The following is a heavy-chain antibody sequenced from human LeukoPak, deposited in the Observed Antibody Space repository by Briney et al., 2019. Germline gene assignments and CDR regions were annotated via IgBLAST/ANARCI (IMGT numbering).Heavy chain of an antibody. CDR1: GFSFSNYW. Sequence: GGSLRLSCAASGFSFSNYWMSWVRQAPGKGLEWVANIKQDGSEKFHVGSVRGRFTISRDNAKNSLYLQMNSLRAEDTAVYYCARGVLPGAIEWGLDYWGQGTLVTVSS. CDR3: ARGVLPGAIEWGLDY. CDR2: IKQDGSEK. V-gene: IGHV3-7*01. J-gene: IGHJ4*02. D-gene: IGHD2-2*02.